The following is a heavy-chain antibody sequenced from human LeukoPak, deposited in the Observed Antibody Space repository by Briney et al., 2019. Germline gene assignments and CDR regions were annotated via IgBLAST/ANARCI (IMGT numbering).Heavy chain of an antibody. CDR2: VYSNGLT. CDR1: GFIVSSNY. CDR3: AMDPNGDYLGAFDF. Sequence: GGSLRLSCAASGFIVSSNYMSWVRQAPGKGLEWVSLVYSNGLTFYADSVKGRFIISRDNSKNTLYLEMTNLRAEDAAVYFCAMDPNGDYLGAFDFWGQGTLVTVSP. D-gene: IGHD4-17*01. J-gene: IGHJ3*01. V-gene: IGHV3-53*01.